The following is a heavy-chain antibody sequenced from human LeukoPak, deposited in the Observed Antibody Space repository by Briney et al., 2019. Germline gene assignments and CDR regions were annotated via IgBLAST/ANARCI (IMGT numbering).Heavy chain of an antibody. CDR1: GFTFSHFE. J-gene: IGHJ4*02. V-gene: IGHV3-48*03. CDR3: ARRRGDCNGNSCFSYFDY. Sequence: GGSLRLSCAASGFTFSHFEMNWVRQAPGKGLEWLSYISGGGSTIYYADSVKGRFTISRDNAKNSLFLQMNSLRVEDTALYYCARRRGDCNGNSCFSYFDYWGQGTLVTVSS. D-gene: IGHD2-15*01. CDR2: ISGGGSTI.